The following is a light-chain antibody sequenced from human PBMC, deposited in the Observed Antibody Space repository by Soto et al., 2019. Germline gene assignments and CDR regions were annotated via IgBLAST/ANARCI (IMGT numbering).Light chain of an antibody. CDR2: GNR. CDR1: SSNIGAGYD. V-gene: IGLV1-40*01. CDR3: QSYDSSLSGYV. J-gene: IGLJ1*01. Sequence: QSVLTQPTSVSGAPGQRVTISCTGSSSNIGAGYDVHWYQQLPGTAPKLLIYGNRSRPSGVPDRFSGSKSGTSASLAITGLRAEDEADYYCQSYDSSLSGYVFGTGTKLTVL.